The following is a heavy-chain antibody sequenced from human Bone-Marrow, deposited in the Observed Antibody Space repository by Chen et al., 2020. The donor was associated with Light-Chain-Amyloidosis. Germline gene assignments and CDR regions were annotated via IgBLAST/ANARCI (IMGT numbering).Heavy chain of an antibody. J-gene: IGHJ4*02. CDR3: ARMFGFCSGGSCYSAYFDY. Sequence: QLQLQESGPGLVRPSETLSLTCTVSGGSISINRYYWGWIRQPPGKGLEWIGSMSYSGSTYYSPSLKSRVTISVDTPKNQFSLRLNSVTAADTALYYCARMFGFCSGGSCYSAYFDYWGQGALVTVSS. D-gene: IGHD2-15*01. V-gene: IGHV4-39*01. CDR1: GGSISINRYY. CDR2: MSYSGST.